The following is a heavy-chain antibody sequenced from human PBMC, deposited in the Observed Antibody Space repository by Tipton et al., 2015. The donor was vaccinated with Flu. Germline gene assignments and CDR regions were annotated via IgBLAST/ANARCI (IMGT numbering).Heavy chain of an antibody. CDR1: GFTFSGSA. V-gene: IGHV3-73*01. Sequence: SLRLSCAASGFTFSGSAMHWIRQASGKGLEWVGRIRSKANSYATAYAASAKGRFTISRDDSKNTAYLQMNSLKTEDTAVYYCTRSGSVPFDIWGQGTMVTVSS. J-gene: IGHJ3*02. D-gene: IGHD3-10*01. CDR2: IRSKANSYAT. CDR3: TRSGSVPFDI.